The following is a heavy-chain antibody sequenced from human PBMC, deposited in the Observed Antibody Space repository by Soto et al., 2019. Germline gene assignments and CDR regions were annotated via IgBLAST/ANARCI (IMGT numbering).Heavy chain of an antibody. CDR1: GFTFSSYA. D-gene: IGHD1-1*01. J-gene: IGHJ4*02. CDR2: ISGSGGST. CDR3: AKDRTGTGRNDY. V-gene: IGHV3-23*01. Sequence: PRGSLRLSCAASGFTFSSYAMSWVRQAPGKGLEWVSAISGSGGSTYYADSVKGRFTISRDNSKNTLYLQMNSLRAEDTAVYYCAKDRTGTGRNDYWGQGTLVTVSS.